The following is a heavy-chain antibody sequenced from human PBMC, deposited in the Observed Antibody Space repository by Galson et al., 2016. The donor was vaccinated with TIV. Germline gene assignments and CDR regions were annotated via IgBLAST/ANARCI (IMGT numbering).Heavy chain of an antibody. CDR3: AKDRLWAELREPFDL. V-gene: IGHV3-33*06. CDR1: GITFSSYG. Sequence: SLRLSCAASGITFSSYGMHWVRQAPGKGLEWVALIWFDGTNEYYADAVKGRFTISRDSSKSTLYLQMDSLRVEDTAVYFCAKDRLWAELREPFDLWGQGTLVTVSS. J-gene: IGHJ4*02. CDR2: IWFDGTNE. D-gene: IGHD4/OR15-4a*01.